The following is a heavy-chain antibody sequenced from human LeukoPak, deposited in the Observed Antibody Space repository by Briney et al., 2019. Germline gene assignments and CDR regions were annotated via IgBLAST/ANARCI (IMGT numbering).Heavy chain of an antibody. CDR3: ASARLGSGLEGAFDV. CDR1: GGSIGSYH. CDR2: IYYSGST. V-gene: IGHV4-59*01. Sequence: PSETLSLTCTVSGGSIGSYHWSWIRQPPGKGLEWIGYIYYSGSTNYNPSLKSRVTISIDASKNQFSLWLSSVTAADTAVYHCASARLGSGLEGAFDVWGQGTMVTVSS. D-gene: IGHD6-25*01. J-gene: IGHJ3*01.